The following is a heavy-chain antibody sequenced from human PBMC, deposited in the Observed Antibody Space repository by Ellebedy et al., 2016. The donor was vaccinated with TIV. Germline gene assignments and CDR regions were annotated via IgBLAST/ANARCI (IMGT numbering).Heavy chain of an antibody. Sequence: GESLKISXVVSGFSFNSYWMDWVRQAPGKGLEWVAAIKEDGSEEYYVDSVKGRFTISRDNAKNSLYLQMNSLRAEDTAVYYCARRGDWGQGALITVSS. CDR3: ARRGD. V-gene: IGHV3-7*02. CDR2: IKEDGSEE. D-gene: IGHD1-26*01. J-gene: IGHJ4*02. CDR1: GFSFNSYW.